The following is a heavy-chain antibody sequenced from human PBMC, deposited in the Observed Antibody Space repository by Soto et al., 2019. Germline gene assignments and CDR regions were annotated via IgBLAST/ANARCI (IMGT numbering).Heavy chain of an antibody. CDR3: ARRMAAVSDFDY. Sequence: VGSLRLSCAASGFTFSSYWMYWFRQAPGKGLVWVSRIKTDGSATTYADSVKGRFTISRDNAKNTVYLQMNSLRADDTAVYYCARRMAAVSDFDYWGQGTLVTVSS. J-gene: IGHJ4*02. CDR2: IKTDGSAT. CDR1: GFTFSSYW. D-gene: IGHD6-13*01. V-gene: IGHV3-74*01.